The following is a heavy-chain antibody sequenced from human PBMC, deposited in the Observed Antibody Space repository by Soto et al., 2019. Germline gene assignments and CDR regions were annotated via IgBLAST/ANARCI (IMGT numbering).Heavy chain of an antibody. CDR2: ISGSGGST. CDR1: GFTFSNYA. J-gene: IGHJ4*02. V-gene: IGHV3-23*01. CDR3: AKDQGGSWYEIDY. Sequence: EVQLLESGGGLVQPGGSLRLSCAASGFTFSNYAVTWVRQAPGKGLEWVSTISGSGGSTYYADSVKGRFTISRDNSKNTLYLQMNRLRAEGTAVYYCAKDQGGSWYEIDYWGQGTRVTVSS. D-gene: IGHD6-13*01.